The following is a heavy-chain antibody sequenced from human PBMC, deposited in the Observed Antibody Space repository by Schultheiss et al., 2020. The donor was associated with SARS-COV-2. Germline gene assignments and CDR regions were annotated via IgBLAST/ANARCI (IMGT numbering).Heavy chain of an antibody. J-gene: IGHJ4*02. V-gene: IGHV5-51*01. Sequence: GESLKISCKGSGYSFTRYWIAWVRQMPGQGLEWMGIIYPGHSDTTYSPSFQGQVTISVDKSINTAYLQWSSLKASDSAMYYCARHRYESSGYYAPRFDSWGQGTLVTVSS. D-gene: IGHD3-22*01. CDR1: GYSFTRYW. CDR2: IYPGHSDT. CDR3: ARHRYESSGYYAPRFDS.